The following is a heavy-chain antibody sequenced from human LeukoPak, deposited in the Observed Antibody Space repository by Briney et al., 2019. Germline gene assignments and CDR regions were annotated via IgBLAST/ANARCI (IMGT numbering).Heavy chain of an antibody. D-gene: IGHD6-19*01. CDR2: TNHSGST. Sequence: SETLSLTCTVSGGSISSSSYYWSWIRQPPGKGLEWIGETNHSGSTNYNPSLKSRVTISVDTSKNQFSLKLSSVTAADTAVYYCARSSGWYLLGRRFDYWGQGTLVTVSS. CDR1: GGSISSSSYY. J-gene: IGHJ4*02. V-gene: IGHV4-39*07. CDR3: ARSSGWYLLGRRFDY.